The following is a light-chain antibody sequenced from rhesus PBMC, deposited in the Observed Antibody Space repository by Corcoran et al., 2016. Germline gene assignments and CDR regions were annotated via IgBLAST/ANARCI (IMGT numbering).Light chain of an antibody. Sequence: DIQMTQSPSSLSASVGDRVTITCRARQDITNDLAWYQQKPGETPKSLNYEASCLQRGIPSRFSGSGSGTDFPLTIRSLQSEDFATYYCQPYYRSPLTFGGGTTVQI. CDR3: QPYYRSPLT. CDR1: QDITND. J-gene: IGKJ4*01. CDR2: EAS. V-gene: IGKV1-21*01.